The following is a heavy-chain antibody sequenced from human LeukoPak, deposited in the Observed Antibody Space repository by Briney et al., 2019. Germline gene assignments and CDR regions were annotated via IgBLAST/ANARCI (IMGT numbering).Heavy chain of an antibody. J-gene: IGHJ3*02. CDR1: GGSISRSEYS. CDR3: ARNSNKYSGGSPLGAFDI. V-gene: IGHV4-39*07. CDR2: IYYNGNN. Sequence: SETLSLICSVSGGSISRSEYSWVWICQPPGKGLEWIGSIYYNGNNYYNPSLKSRVTISVDTSKNQFSLKLSSVTAADTAVYYCARNSNKYSGGSPLGAFDIWGQGTMVTVSP. D-gene: IGHD2-15*01.